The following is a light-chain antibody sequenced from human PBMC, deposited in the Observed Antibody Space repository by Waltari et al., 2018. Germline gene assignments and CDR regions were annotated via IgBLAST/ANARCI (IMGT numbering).Light chain of an antibody. CDR3: QHYVRLPAT. CDR2: GAS. V-gene: IGKV3-20*01. J-gene: IGKJ1*01. Sequence: EIVLTQSPGTLSLSPGERATLSCRASQSVSTTLAWYQQKPGQAPKLLLYGASIRATGIPDRFTGSGSGTDFSLTISSLAPEDFAIYFCQHYVRLPATFGQGTKVEIK. CDR1: QSVSTT.